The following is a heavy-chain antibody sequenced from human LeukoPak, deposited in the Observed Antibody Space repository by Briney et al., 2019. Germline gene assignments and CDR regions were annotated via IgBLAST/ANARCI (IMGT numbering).Heavy chain of an antibody. CDR2: ISGSGGST. V-gene: IGHV3-23*01. CDR3: AAESSGSREPYYFDY. D-gene: IGHD1-26*01. J-gene: IGHJ4*02. CDR1: GFTFSSYA. Sequence: GGSLRLSCAASGFTFSSYAMSWVRQAPGKGLEWVSAISGSGGSTYYADSVKGRSTISRDNSKNTLYLQMNSLRAEDTAVYYCAAESSGSREPYYFDYWGQGTLVTVSS.